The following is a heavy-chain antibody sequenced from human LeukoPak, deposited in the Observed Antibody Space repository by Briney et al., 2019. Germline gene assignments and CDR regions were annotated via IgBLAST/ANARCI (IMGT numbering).Heavy chain of an antibody. CDR1: GGSFSGYY. CDR3: ARAYWRQLPSAIVY. D-gene: IGHD5-18*01. CDR2: INHSGST. Sequence: SETLSLTCAVYGGSFSGYYWSWIRQPPGKGLEWIGEINHSGSTNYNPSLKSRVTISVDTSKNQFSLKLSSVTAADTAVYYCARAYWRQLPSAIVYWRQGTLVTVSS. J-gene: IGHJ4*02. V-gene: IGHV4-34*01.